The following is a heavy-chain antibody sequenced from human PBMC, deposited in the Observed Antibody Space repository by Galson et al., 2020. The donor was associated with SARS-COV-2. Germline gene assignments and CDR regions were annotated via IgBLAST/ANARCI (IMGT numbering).Heavy chain of an antibody. Sequence: SETLSLTCTVSGGSIRSGSYYWSWIRQPAGKGLEWIGHIYTSGTTNYNPSLKSRVTISLDTSKNQFSLKLTSVTAADTAVYYCARIVGGTGHWGQGTLVTVSS. J-gene: IGHJ1*01. V-gene: IGHV4-61*09. CDR3: ARIVGGTGH. CDR1: GGSIRSGSYY. D-gene: IGHD1-26*01. CDR2: IYTSGTT.